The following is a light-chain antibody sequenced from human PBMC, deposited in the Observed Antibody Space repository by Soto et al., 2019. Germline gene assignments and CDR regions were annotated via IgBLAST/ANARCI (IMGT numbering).Light chain of an antibody. Sequence: QSVLTQPPSVSAAPGQKVTISCSGSSSNIGRNFVSWYQHLPGTAPKLLIFDDNRRLSGIPDRFSGSKSGTSATLGITGLQTGDEADYYCGTWDLSLSEVVFGGGTKLTVL. CDR3: GTWDLSLSEVV. CDR1: SSNIGRNF. CDR2: DDN. V-gene: IGLV1-51*01. J-gene: IGLJ2*01.